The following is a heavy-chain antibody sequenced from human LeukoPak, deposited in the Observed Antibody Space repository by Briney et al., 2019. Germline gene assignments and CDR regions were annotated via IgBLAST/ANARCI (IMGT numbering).Heavy chain of an antibody. CDR3: AKGCGGDCYRPFY. Sequence: GGSLRLSCAASGFTFSSYAMSWVRQAPGKGLEWVSTISGSGGSTYYADSVKGRFTISRDNSKNTLYLQMNSLRADDTAVYYCAKGCGGDCYRPFYWGQGTLVTVSS. CDR2: ISGSGGST. D-gene: IGHD2-21*02. V-gene: IGHV3-23*01. CDR1: GFTFSSYA. J-gene: IGHJ4*02.